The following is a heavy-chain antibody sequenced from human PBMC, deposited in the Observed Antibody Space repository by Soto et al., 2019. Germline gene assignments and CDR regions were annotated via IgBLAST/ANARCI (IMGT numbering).Heavy chain of an antibody. CDR2: IWNDGNNK. CDR3: GRDPPGSGWSLDY. Sequence: QVQLVESGGGVVQPEMSLRLSCAASGFTFSTHAMHWVRQAPGKGLEWETMIWNDGNNKYYADSVKGRFTVSRDNSEHTVSLQMNSLRVEDTAVYYCGRDPPGSGWSLDYWGQGTLVTVSS. D-gene: IGHD6-19*01. V-gene: IGHV3-33*01. CDR1: GFTFSTHA. J-gene: IGHJ4*02.